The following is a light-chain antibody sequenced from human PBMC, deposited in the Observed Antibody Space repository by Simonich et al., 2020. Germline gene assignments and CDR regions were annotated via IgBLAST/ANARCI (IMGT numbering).Light chain of an antibody. Sequence: DVVMTQSPLSLPVTLGQPASISCRSSQSLLHRDGKTYLYWYLQKPGQSPQLLIYEVSNRFSGGPDRCSGSGSGTDFTLKISRVEAEDVGVYYCMQSIQLPLTFGGGTKVEIK. CDR1: QSLLHRDGKTY. V-gene: IGKV2D-29*02. CDR3: MQSIQLPLT. J-gene: IGKJ4*01. CDR2: EVS.